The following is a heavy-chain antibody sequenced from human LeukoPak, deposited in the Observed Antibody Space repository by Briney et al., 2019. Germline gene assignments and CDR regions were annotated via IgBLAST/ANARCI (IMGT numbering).Heavy chain of an antibody. CDR1: GFTFSPYW. J-gene: IGHJ4*02. V-gene: IGHV3-74*01. CDR3: VRDSGSGVDY. D-gene: IGHD3-10*01. CDR2: IDAGGTGT. Sequence: GGSLRLSCAASGFTFSPYWMLWFRQVPGKGLEFVSRIDAGGTGTIYADSVRGRFTMSRDNAQSTLYLQMNSLRADDTAVYYCVRDSGSGVDYWGQGTLVTVSS.